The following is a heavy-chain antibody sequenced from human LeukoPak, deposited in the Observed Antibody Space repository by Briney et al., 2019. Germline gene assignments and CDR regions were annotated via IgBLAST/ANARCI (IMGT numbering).Heavy chain of an antibody. J-gene: IGHJ4*02. V-gene: IGHV1-18*01. CDR3: AREYGSGSYTGIDY. CDR1: GYTFINYG. Sequence: ASVKVSCEASGYTFINYGITWVRQAPGQGLEWMGWISAYNSAYNGNTHYAQKLQVRVTMTTYTSTNTGYMELRSLRSDDTAVYYCAREYGSGSYTGIDYWGQGTLVTVSS. D-gene: IGHD3-10*01. CDR2: ISAYNSAYNGNT.